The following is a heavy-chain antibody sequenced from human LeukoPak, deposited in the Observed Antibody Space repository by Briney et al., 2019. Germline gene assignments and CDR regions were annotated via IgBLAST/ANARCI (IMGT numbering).Heavy chain of an antibody. Sequence: SETLSLTCAVYGESFSDYYWSWIRQPPGKGLEWIGEINHSGSTNYSPSLKSRVTISVNTSKNQFSLKLTSVTAADTAVYYCARDADYYGSGSYYNPYYFDYWGQGTLVTVSS. V-gene: IGHV4-34*01. CDR1: GESFSDYY. D-gene: IGHD3-10*01. CDR2: INHSGST. J-gene: IGHJ4*02. CDR3: ARDADYYGSGSYYNPYYFDY.